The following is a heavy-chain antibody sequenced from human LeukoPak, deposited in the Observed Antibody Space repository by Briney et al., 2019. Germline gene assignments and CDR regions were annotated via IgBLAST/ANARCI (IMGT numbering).Heavy chain of an antibody. D-gene: IGHD1-26*01. Sequence: PSETLSLTCSVSGGSISSYYWSWVRQPPGKRLEWIGYIYYSGSTNYNPSLKSRVTISVDTSKNQFSLKVSSVTAADTAVYYCARVSIVGATYDYWGQGTLVTVSS. CDR1: GGSISSYY. J-gene: IGHJ4*02. CDR3: ARVSIVGATYDY. CDR2: IYYSGST. V-gene: IGHV4-59*01.